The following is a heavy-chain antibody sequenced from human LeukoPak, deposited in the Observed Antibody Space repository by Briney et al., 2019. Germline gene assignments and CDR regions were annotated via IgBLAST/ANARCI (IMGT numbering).Heavy chain of an antibody. CDR1: GYTFTSYA. D-gene: IGHD2-8*01. CDR3: ARLKYCTNGVCYAGFDY. J-gene: IGHJ4*02. CDR2: INAGNGNT. Sequence: ASVKVSRKASGYTFTSYAMHWVRQAPGQRLEWMGWINAGNGNTKYSQKFQGRVTITRDTSADTAYMELSSLRSEDTAVYYCARLKYCTNGVCYAGFDYWGQGTLVTVSS. V-gene: IGHV1-3*01.